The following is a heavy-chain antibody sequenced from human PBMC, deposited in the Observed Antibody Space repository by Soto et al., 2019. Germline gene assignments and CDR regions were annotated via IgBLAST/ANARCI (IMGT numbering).Heavy chain of an antibody. Sequence: GESLKISCKVSGYSFTNYWIGRVRQLPWKGLEWMGTIYPGDSDTKYSQSFRGQVTISADNSISSAYLQWSSLKASATALYSCARPTTASFYFHSWGQGTLVTVSS. J-gene: IGHJ4*02. V-gene: IGHV5-51*01. CDR1: GYSFTNYW. D-gene: IGHD5-12*01. CDR2: IYPGDSDT. CDR3: ARPTTASFYFHS.